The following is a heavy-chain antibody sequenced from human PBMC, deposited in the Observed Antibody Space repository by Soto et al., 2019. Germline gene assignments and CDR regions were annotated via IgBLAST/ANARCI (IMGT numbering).Heavy chain of an antibody. CDR3: ARDGYDGTEDYYMGV. Sequence: GGSLRLSCAASVFTFSSYGMHWVRQAPGKGLEWVAVIWYDGSNKYYADSVKGRFTISRDNSKNTLYLQMNNLRAEDTAVYYCARDGYDGTEDYYMGVWGKGTTVTVSS. J-gene: IGHJ6*03. D-gene: IGHD5-12*01. CDR2: IWYDGSNK. V-gene: IGHV3-33*01. CDR1: VFTFSSYG.